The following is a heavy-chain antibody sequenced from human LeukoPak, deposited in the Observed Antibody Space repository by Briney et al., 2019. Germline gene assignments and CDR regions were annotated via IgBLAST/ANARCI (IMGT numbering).Heavy chain of an antibody. CDR1: GGSISSSNW. V-gene: IGHV4-4*02. CDR3: ASTSRSYYDYVWGSYRHYYYYYMDV. CDR2: IYHSGST. Sequence: SETLSLTCAVSGGSISSSNWWSWVRQPPGKGLEWIGSIYHSGSTYYNPSLKSRVTISVDTSKNQFSLKLSSVTAADTAVYYCASTSRSYYDYVWGSYRHYYYYYMDVWGKGTTVTVSS. D-gene: IGHD3-16*02. J-gene: IGHJ6*03.